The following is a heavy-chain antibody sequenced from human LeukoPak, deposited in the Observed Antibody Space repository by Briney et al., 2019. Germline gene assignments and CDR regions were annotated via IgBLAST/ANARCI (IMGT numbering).Heavy chain of an antibody. CDR3: ARRGQQLEYFQH. Sequence: GESLKISCKGSGYSFTSYWIGWVRQMPGKGPEWMGIIYPGDSDTRYSPSFQGQVTISADKSINTAYLQWSSLKTSDTTMYYCARRGQQLEYFQHWGQGTLVTVSS. CDR2: IYPGDSDT. J-gene: IGHJ1*01. CDR1: GYSFTSYW. V-gene: IGHV5-51*01. D-gene: IGHD6-13*01.